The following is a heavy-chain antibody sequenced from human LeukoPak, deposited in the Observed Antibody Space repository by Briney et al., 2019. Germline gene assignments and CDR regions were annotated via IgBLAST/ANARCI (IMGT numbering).Heavy chain of an antibody. Sequence: SETLSLTCAVYGGSFSGYYWSWIRQPPGKGLEWIGEINHSGSTNYNPSLKSRVTISVDTSKNQFSLKLSSVTAEDTAVYYCARDRLMYYYDSSAAFDIWGQGTMVTVSS. CDR3: ARDRLMYYYDSSAAFDI. CDR1: GGSFSGYY. J-gene: IGHJ3*02. D-gene: IGHD3-22*01. V-gene: IGHV4-34*01. CDR2: INHSGST.